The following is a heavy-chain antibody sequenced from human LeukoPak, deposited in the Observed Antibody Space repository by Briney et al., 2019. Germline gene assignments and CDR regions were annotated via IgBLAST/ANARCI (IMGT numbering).Heavy chain of an antibody. Sequence: SVKVFCKASGGTFSSYAISWVRQAPGQGVEWMGGIIPIFGTANYAQKFQGRVTITADKSTSTAYMELSSLRSEDTAGYYCARDPGKDYGDYYFDYWGQGTLVTVSS. CDR3: ARDPGKDYGDYYFDY. J-gene: IGHJ4*02. D-gene: IGHD4-17*01. CDR2: IIPIFGTA. CDR1: GGTFSSYA. V-gene: IGHV1-69*06.